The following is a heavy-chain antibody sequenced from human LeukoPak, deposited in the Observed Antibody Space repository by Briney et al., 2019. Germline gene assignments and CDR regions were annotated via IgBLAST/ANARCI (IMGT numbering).Heavy chain of an antibody. J-gene: IGHJ3*02. D-gene: IGHD1-26*01. Sequence: GASVKVSCKASGYIFTSYYIHWVRQAPGQGLEWMGIINPSGGNTNYAQKFQGRVTMTEDTSTDTAYMELSSLRSEDTAVYYCATESYSGSYLYAFDIWGQGTMVTVSS. CDR3: ATESYSGSYLYAFDI. V-gene: IGHV1-46*01. CDR1: GYIFTSYY. CDR2: INPSGGNT.